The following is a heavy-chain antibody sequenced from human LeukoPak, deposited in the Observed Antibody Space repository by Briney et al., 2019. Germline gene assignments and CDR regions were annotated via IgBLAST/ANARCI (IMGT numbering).Heavy chain of an antibody. D-gene: IGHD6-19*01. CDR1: GFTFSSYA. J-gene: IGHJ4*02. V-gene: IGHV3-64*01. CDR2: ISSNGGST. Sequence: PGGSLRLSCAASGFTFSSYAMHWVRQAPGKGLEYVSAISSNGGSTYYANSVKGRFTISRDNSKNTLYLQMNSLRAEDTAVYYCARAYTGYSSGWYGGWGYFDYWGQGTLVTVSS. CDR3: ARAYTGYSSGWYGGWGYFDY.